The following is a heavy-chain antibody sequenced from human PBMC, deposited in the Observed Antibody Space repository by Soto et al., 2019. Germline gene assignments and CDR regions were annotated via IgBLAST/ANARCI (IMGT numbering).Heavy chain of an antibody. CDR3: ARDHNFGFILYAMDV. D-gene: IGHD2-15*01. CDR1: GYTFTSYS. CDR2: INPSSGRT. Sequence: GASVKVSCKASGYTFTSYSIHWVRQAPGQGLEWMGIINPSSGRTSYAQNFQGRVTMTSDTSTSIVYMEMSSLKSEDTAVYYCARDHNFGFILYAMDVWGQGPTVTVYS. V-gene: IGHV1-46*01. J-gene: IGHJ6*02.